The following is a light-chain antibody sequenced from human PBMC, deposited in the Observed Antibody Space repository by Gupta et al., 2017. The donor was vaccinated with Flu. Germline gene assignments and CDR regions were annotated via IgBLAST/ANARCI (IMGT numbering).Light chain of an antibody. Sequence: NCKSSQDLLSSSDNRNYLAWYQHKPGQPPRLLLRWASSRESGVPDRFSGSGSGTDFTLTISNLQAEDVAVYYCQQYYAAPQAFGQGTKVEIK. J-gene: IGKJ1*01. CDR1: QDLLSSSDNRNY. CDR3: QQYYAAPQA. CDR2: WAS. V-gene: IGKV4-1*01.